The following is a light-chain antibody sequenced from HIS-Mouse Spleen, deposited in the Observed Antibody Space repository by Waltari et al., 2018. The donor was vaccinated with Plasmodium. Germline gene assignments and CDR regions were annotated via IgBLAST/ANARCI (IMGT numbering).Light chain of an antibody. V-gene: IGKV1-9*01. CDR3: QQLNNYPYT. CDR1: QGISSN. Sequence: IQLTQSPSFLSASVGDRCTNPCRASQGISSNLARYQQKPGKAPKLLIYAASTLQSGVPSRFSGSGSGTEFTLTISSLQPEDFATYYCQQLNNYPYTFGQGTKLEIK. CDR2: AAS. J-gene: IGKJ2*01.